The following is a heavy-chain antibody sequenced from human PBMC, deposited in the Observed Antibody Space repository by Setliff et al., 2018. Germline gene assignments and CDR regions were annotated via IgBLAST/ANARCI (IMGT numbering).Heavy chain of an antibody. CDR2: IYYSGST. J-gene: IGHJ4*02. CDR3: ARRETYYNFWSGYYAY. CDR1: GGSISSSSYY. D-gene: IGHD3-3*01. Sequence: SETLSLTCAVSGGSISSSSYYWGWIHQPPGKGLEWIGSIYYSGSTYYNPSLKSRVTISVDTSKNQFSLKLSSVTAADTAVYYCARRETYYNFWSGYYAYWGQGTLVTAPQ. V-gene: IGHV4-39*07.